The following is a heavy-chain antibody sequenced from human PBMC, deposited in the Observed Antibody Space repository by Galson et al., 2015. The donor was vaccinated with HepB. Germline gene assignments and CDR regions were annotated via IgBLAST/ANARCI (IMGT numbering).Heavy chain of an antibody. D-gene: IGHD3-22*01. Sequence: SVKVSCKASGGTFSSYTISWVRQAPGQGLEWMGRIIPILGIANYAQKFQGRVTITADKSTSTAYMELSSLRSEDTAVYYCASGLSGYYDSSGYFNAYYYYGMDVWGQGTTVTVSS. CDR3: ASGLSGYYDSSGYFNAYYYYGMDV. V-gene: IGHV1-69*02. J-gene: IGHJ6*02. CDR1: GGTFSSYT. CDR2: IIPILGIA.